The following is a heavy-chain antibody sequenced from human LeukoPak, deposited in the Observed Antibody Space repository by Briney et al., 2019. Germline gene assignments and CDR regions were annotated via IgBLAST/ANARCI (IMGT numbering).Heavy chain of an antibody. CDR1: GDSISSGGHY. J-gene: IGHJ5*02. D-gene: IGHD7-27*01. V-gene: IGHV4-31*03. CDR3: ARARPGDKWFDP. Sequence: SETLSLTCTVSGDSISSGGHYWSWIRQHPGKGLEWIGSTYYSGGTYYNPSLKSRVSISVDTSKNQFSLKVNSVTAADTAVYYCARARPGDKWFDPWGQGTLVSVSS. CDR2: TYYSGGT.